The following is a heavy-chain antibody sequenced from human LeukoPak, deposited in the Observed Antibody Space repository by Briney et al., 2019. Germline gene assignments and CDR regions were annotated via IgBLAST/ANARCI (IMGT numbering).Heavy chain of an antibody. CDR3: ARAHTAGIAALPHYYYYYYMDV. CDR1: GYTFTSYD. J-gene: IGHJ6*03. Sequence: ASVRVSCKASGYTFTSYDINWVRQATGQGLEWMGWMNPNSGNTGYAQKFQGRVTMTRNTSISTAYMELSSLRSEDTAVYYCARAHTAGIAALPHYYYYYYMDVWCKGTTVTVSS. D-gene: IGHD6-6*01. V-gene: IGHV1-8*01. CDR2: MNPNSGNT.